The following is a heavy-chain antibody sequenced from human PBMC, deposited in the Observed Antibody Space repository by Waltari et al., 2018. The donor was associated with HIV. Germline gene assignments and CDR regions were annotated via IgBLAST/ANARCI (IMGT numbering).Heavy chain of an antibody. CDR3: AKTVVVNNPSHRYFDL. CDR1: GFSFINYA. J-gene: IGHJ2*01. V-gene: IGHV3-23*01. D-gene: IGHD2-15*01. Sequence: EVQLLESGGGLIQPGGSLRLSCAASGFSFINYAMSWVRQAPGKGLEWVSTISGTGGSTYYADSVKGRFTISRDNSKNTLYLQMDGLRAEDTAVYYCAKTVVVNNPSHRYFDLWGRGTLVTVSS. CDR2: ISGTGGST.